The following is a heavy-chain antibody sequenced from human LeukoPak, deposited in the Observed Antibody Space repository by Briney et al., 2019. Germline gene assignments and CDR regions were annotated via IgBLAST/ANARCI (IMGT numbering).Heavy chain of an antibody. CDR2: ISRSSSYI. D-gene: IGHD3-10*01. CDR1: GFTLSSYS. J-gene: IGHJ3*02. V-gene: IGHV3-21*01. Sequence: GGSLRLSCAASGFTLSSYSMNWVRQAPGKGLEWVSSISRSSSYIYYADSVKGRFTISRDNAKNSLYLQMNSLRAEDTAVYYCARGLMVRGDNDAFDIWGQGTMVTVSS. CDR3: ARGLMVRGDNDAFDI.